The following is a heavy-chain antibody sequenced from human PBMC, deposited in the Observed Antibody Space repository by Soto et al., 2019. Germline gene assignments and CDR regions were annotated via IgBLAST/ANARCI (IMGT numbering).Heavy chain of an antibody. V-gene: IGHV4-59*08. CDR1: GDSISSYY. Sequence: PSETLSLTCAVSGDSISSYYWSWIREPPGKGLEWIGYIYYSGSTNYNPSLKSRVTISVDTSKNQFSLKLSSVTAADTAVYYCADPVPAPTHYDYHDMDVWGQGTTVTVSS. D-gene: IGHD2-2*01. CDR2: IYYSGST. J-gene: IGHJ6*02. CDR3: ADPVPAPTHYDYHDMDV.